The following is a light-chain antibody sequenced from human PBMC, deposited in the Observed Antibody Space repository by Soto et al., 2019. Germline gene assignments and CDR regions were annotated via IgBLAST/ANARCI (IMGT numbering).Light chain of an antibody. CDR2: DNN. CDR3: ATWDDSLSAVL. Sequence: QSVLTQPPSVSAAPGQKVTISCSGSSSNIGNNYVSWYQPLPGTAPKLLIYDNNRRPSGIPDRFSDSKSGTSATLGITGLQTGDEADYFCATWDDSLSAVLFGGGTKLTVL. J-gene: IGLJ2*01. V-gene: IGLV1-51*01. CDR1: SSNIGNNY.